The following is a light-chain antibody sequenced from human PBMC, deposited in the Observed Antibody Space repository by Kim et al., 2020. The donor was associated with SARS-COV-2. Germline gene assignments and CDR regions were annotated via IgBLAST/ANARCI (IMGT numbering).Light chain of an antibody. V-gene: IGLV3-9*01. CDR3: QVWDSNTV. Sequence: VSVALGQTARITCGEKNIGTKSGHWYKQKPGRAPVLVIYRDNNRPSGIPERFSGSNSGNTATLTISRAQAGDEADYYCQVWDSNTVFGGGTKLTVL. J-gene: IGLJ3*02. CDR2: RDN. CDR1: NIGTKS.